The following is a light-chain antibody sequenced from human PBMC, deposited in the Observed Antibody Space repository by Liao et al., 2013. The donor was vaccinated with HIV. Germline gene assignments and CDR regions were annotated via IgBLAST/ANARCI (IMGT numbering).Light chain of an antibody. V-gene: IGLV3-1*01. CDR2: RDR. Sequence: SYELTQPPSVSVSPGQTATISCSGDRLGDKFASWYQQKPGQSPILVIYRDRQRPSGIPERFSGSNSGNTATLTIRGTQAMDEADYYCQAWDSSAVVFGGGTKLTVL. CDR3: QAWDSSAVV. CDR1: RLGDKF. J-gene: IGLJ2*01.